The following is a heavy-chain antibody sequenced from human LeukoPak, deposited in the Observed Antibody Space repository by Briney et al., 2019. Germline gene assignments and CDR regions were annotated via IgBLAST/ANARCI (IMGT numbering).Heavy chain of an antibody. CDR2: IYYSGST. V-gene: IGHV4-39*01. CDR3: AATISGVVRSFDY. Sequence: SETLSLTCTVSGGSISSSSYYWGWIRQPPGKGLEWIGTIYYSGSTYYNPSLKSRVTISVDTSKNQFSLKLTSVTAADTAVHYCAATISGVVRSFDYWGRGTLVTVSS. CDR1: GGSISSSSYY. D-gene: IGHD3-3*01. J-gene: IGHJ4*02.